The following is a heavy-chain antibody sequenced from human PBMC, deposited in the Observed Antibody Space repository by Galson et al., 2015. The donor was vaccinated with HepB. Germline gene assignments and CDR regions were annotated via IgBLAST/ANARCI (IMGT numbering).Heavy chain of an antibody. V-gene: IGHV3-30*04. Sequence: SLRLSCAASGFYFSGYGLHWGRQAPGKGLEWVAVISYDGSHEYYADSVKGRFTISRDNSKSTVYLQMNSLRAEDTAVYYCARGIRYSSGSNDNKDYYGLDVWGKGTTVTVSS. CDR1: GFYFSGYG. J-gene: IGHJ6*04. CDR3: ARGIRYSSGSNDNKDYYGLDV. CDR2: ISYDGSHE. D-gene: IGHD3-10*01.